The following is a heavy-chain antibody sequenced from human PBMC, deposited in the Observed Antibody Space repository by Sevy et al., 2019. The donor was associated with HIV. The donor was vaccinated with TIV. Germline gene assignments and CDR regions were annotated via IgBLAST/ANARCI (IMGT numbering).Heavy chain of an antibody. D-gene: IGHD4-17*01. V-gene: IGHV4-30-2*01. CDR3: ARDGGTMTTPGSFDI. CDR2: IYHTGNT. CDR1: GVSISSGAYS. J-gene: IGHJ3*02. Sequence: SETLSLTCAVSGVSISSGAYSWSWIRQPPGKGLEWIGYIYHTGNTYYNPSLKSRITISLDRSKNQFSLRLSSVTAADTAVYFCARDGGTMTTPGSFDIWGQGTMVTVSS.